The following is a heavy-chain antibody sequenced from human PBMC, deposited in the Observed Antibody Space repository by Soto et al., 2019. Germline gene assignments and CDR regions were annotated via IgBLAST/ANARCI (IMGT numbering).Heavy chain of an antibody. CDR2: IYYSGST. CDR1: GGSISCGGYY. CDR3: ASSSTSANYFYY. J-gene: IGHJ4*02. V-gene: IGHV4-31*03. D-gene: IGHD2-2*01. Sequence: QVQLQESGPGLVKPSQTLSLACTVSGGSISCGGYYWSWIRQHPGKGLEWIGYIYYSGSTYYNPSLKSRVTISVDTSKNQFSLKLSSVTAADTAVYNCASSSTSANYFYYSGQGTLVTVSS.